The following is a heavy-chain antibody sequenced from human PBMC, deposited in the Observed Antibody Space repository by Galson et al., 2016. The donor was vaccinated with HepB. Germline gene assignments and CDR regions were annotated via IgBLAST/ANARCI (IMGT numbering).Heavy chain of an antibody. D-gene: IGHD3-10*01. J-gene: IGHJ4*02. CDR1: GGSVSGYY. V-gene: IGHV4-34*01. Sequence: SETLSLTCAVYGGSVSGYYWSWIRQPPGKGLEWIGEINQDRTPTYNPSLKSRVTISIDTSKNQFSVNLSSVTAADAAVYSCARNFGKTRGYWCQGTLVTVSS. CDR3: ARNFGKTRGY. CDR2: INQDRTP.